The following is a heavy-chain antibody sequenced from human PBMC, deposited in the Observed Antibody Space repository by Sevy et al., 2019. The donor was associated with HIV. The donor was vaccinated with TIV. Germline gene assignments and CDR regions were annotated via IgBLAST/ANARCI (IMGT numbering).Heavy chain of an antibody. CDR2: IGGT. V-gene: IGHV4-59*12. J-gene: IGHJ3*02. CDR1: GGSINSDH. CDR3: ATRNYFAI. D-gene: IGHD3-10*01. Sequence: SETLSLTCTVSGGSINSDHWNWIRQPPGKGLEWIGYIGGTNYNPSLKNRVTISVDRTKNQFSHKLTSVTAADTAVYYCATRNYFAIWGQGTMVTVSS.